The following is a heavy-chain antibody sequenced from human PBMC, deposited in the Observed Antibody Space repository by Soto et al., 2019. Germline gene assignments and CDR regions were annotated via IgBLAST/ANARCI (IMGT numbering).Heavy chain of an antibody. J-gene: IGHJ6*02. CDR3: ARSWETGFGELLDFGTTYGMDV. V-gene: IGHV1-46*01. D-gene: IGHD3-10*01. CDR2: INPSGGST. Sequence: ASVKVSCKASGYTFTSYYMHWVRQAPGQRLEWMGIINPSGGSTSYAQKFQGRVTMTRDTSTSTVYMELSSLRSEDTAVYYCARSWETGFGELLDFGTTYGMDVWGQGTTVTVSS. CDR1: GYTFTSYY.